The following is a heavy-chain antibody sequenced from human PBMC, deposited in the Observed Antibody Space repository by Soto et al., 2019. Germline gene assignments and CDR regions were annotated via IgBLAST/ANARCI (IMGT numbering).Heavy chain of an antibody. Sequence: SETLSLTCTVSGGSISSGGYYWSWIRQHPGKGLEWIGYIYYSGSTYYNPSLKSRVTISVDTSKNQFSLKLSSVTAADTAVYYGARGGGAAPVNYWGQGTLVTVSS. V-gene: IGHV4-31*03. D-gene: IGHD1-26*01. CDR2: IYYSGST. J-gene: IGHJ4*02. CDR3: ARGGGAAPVNY. CDR1: GGSISSGGYY.